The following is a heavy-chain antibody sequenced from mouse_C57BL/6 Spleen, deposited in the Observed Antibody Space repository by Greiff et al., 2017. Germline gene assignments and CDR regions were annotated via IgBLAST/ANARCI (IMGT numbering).Heavy chain of an antibody. CDR3: ARRYYGSSSHYYAMDY. CDR1: GFTFSDYG. CDR2: LSSGSSTI. J-gene: IGHJ4*01. Sequence: VHVKQSGGGLVKPGGSLKLSCAASGFTFSDYGMHWVRQAPEKGLEWVAYLSSGSSTIYYAATVKGRFTISRDNAKNNLFLQMTSLRSEDTAMYYCARRYYGSSSHYYAMDYWGQGTSVTVSS. V-gene: IGHV5-17*01. D-gene: IGHD1-1*01.